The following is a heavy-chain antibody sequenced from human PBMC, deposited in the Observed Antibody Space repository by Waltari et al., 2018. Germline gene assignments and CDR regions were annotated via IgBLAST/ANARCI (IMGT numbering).Heavy chain of an antibody. J-gene: IGHJ1*01. Sequence: QVQLQQWGAGLLKPSATLSLTCAVYGGSFSGSYWSWILQPPGTGLEWIGEINHSGSTNYNPSLKSRVTIAVDTSKNQFSLKLSSVTAADTAVYYCARGASWIQLWLYAEYFQHWGQGTLVTVSS. CDR2: INHSGST. V-gene: IGHV4-34*01. CDR1: GGSFSGSY. CDR3: ARGASWIQLWLYAEYFQH. D-gene: IGHD5-18*01.